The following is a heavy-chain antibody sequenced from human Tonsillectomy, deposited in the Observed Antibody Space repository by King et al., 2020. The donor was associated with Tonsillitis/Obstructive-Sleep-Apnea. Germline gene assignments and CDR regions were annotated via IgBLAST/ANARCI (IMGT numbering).Heavy chain of an antibody. V-gene: IGHV3-43*01. CDR2: ISWDGGNT. D-gene: IGHD2-15*01. CDR1: GFTFDDYT. Sequence: VQLVESGGVVVQPGGSLRLSCAASGFTFDDYTMHWVRHAPGKGLEWVSLISWDGGNTYYADSVKGRFTISRDNSKNSLYLQMNSLRTEDTALYYCAKDIGYCSGGSCQVGYYFDYWGQGTLVTVSS. CDR3: AKDIGYCSGGSCQVGYYFDY. J-gene: IGHJ4*02.